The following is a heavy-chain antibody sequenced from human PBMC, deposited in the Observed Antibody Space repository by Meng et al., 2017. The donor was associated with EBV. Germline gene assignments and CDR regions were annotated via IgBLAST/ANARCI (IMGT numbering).Heavy chain of an antibody. CDR2: FLPRLGAP. J-gene: IGHJ4*02. CDR3: ASESGRGYTPDY. Sequence: QMQSVPSAAEVKKPGSSVKVSGKTSGGPFRYYAISWVRQAPGQGLEWLGGFLPRLGAPNYAQKFHGRVKITADESTSTHYMDLSSLRSEDTAIYYCASESGRGYTPDYWGQGTLVTVSS. V-gene: IGHV1-69*01. CDR1: GGPFRYYA. D-gene: IGHD3-10*01.